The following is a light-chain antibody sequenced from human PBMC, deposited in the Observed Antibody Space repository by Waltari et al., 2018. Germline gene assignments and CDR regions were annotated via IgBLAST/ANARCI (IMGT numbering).Light chain of an antibody. CDR3: QQYSSSPYT. V-gene: IGKV3-20*01. CDR1: QSLSSSY. J-gene: IGKJ2*01. CDR2: GAS. Sequence: ETVLTQSPGTLSLSPGAGASLSCRASQSLSSSYLAWYQQKPGQAPRLLIFGASSRATGIPDRFSGSGSGTDFTLTITRLEPEDFAVYYCQQYSSSPYTFGQGTKL.